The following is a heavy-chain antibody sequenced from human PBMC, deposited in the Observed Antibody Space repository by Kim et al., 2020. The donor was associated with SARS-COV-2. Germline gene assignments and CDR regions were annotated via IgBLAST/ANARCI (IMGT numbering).Heavy chain of an antibody. J-gene: IGHJ4*02. CDR3: ARLDDYGDYAYFDY. V-gene: IGHV1-2*02. Sequence: ASVKVSCKASGYTFTGYYMHWVRQAPGQGLEWMGWINPNSGDTNFAQKFQGRVTMTRDTSISTAYMELNSLRSDDTAVYYCARLDDYGDYAYFDYWGQGTLVTVSS. D-gene: IGHD4-17*01. CDR2: INPNSGDT. CDR1: GYTFTGYY.